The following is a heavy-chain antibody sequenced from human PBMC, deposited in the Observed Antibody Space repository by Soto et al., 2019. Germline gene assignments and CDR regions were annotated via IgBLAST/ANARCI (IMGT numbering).Heavy chain of an antibody. J-gene: IGHJ6*02. CDR2: INQDGSEK. V-gene: IGHV3-7*05. Sequence: EVPLVESGGGLVQPGGSLRLSCGASGFTFRTYWRSWVRQVPGKGLEWVANINQDGSEKNYVDSVKGRFTISRDNAKNSLYLQMSSLRAEDTALYYCARDGSTSWYSYDYHGMDVWGQGTTVTVSS. CDR3: ARDGSTSWYSYDYHGMDV. D-gene: IGHD5-18*01. CDR1: GFTFRTYW.